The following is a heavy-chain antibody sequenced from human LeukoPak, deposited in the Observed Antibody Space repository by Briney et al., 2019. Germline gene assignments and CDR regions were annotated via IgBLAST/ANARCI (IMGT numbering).Heavy chain of an antibody. Sequence: PSQTLSLTCAISGDSVSSNSAAWHWIRQSPSRGLESRGRTYYRSKWYNDYAISVKSLITINPDASKNQFSLQLNSVSPEDTAVYYCARGGWTSIWTWGQGTLVTVSS. CDR2: TYYRSKWYN. CDR1: GDSVSSNSAA. J-gene: IGHJ5*02. V-gene: IGHV6-1*01. D-gene: IGHD1-1*01. CDR3: ARGGWTSIWT.